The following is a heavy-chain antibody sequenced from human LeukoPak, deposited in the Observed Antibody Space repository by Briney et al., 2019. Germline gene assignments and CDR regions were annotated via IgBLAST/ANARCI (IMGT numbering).Heavy chain of an antibody. Sequence: ASVKVSCKASGYTFITYAIHWVRQAPGQRPEWMGWINAGSGNTKSSQKFQGRVSITRDKSASTAYMELSSLRSEDTAVYYCARADPILTGYYDLDYWGQGTLVTVSS. D-gene: IGHD3-9*01. CDR3: ARADPILTGYYDLDY. J-gene: IGHJ4*02. CDR1: GYTFITYA. CDR2: INAGSGNT. V-gene: IGHV1-3*01.